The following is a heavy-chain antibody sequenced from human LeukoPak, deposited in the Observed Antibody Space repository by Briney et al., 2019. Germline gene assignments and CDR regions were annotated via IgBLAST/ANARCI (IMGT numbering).Heavy chain of an antibody. CDR2: VHRSGDT. J-gene: IGHJ6*02. V-gene: IGHV4-4*07. Sequence: SETLSLTCSVSGGSISSYYWICIRQPAGKGLEWIGRVHRSGDTNYNPSLKSRLTMSVETSKNQISLRLRSVSAADTAVYYCARDDFEYSVHYGMDVWGQGTTVTVSS. D-gene: IGHD3-9*01. CDR1: GGSISSYY. CDR3: ARDDFEYSVHYGMDV.